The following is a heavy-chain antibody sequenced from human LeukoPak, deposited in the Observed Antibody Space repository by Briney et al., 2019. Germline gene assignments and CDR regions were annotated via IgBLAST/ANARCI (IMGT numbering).Heavy chain of an antibody. V-gene: IGHV3-30-3*01. CDR1: GFTFSSYA. Sequence: PGGSLRLSCAASGFTFSSYAMHWVRQAPGKGLEWVAVISYDGGTKYYADSVKGQFTISRDNSKNTLYLQMNSLRAEDTAVYYCARGSISGYDSYAYDSSGDAYFDDWGQGTLVTVSS. D-gene: IGHD3-22*01. CDR2: ISYDGGTK. J-gene: IGHJ4*02. CDR3: ARGSISGYDSYAYDSSGDAYFDD.